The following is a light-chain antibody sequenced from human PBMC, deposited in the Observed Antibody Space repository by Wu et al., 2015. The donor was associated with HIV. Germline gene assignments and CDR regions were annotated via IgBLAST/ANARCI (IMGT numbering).Light chain of an antibody. J-gene: IGKJ5*01. CDR1: QTVSTD. V-gene: IGKV3-11*01. CDR3: QQRSNWPPT. Sequence: VMTQSPATLSVSPGERASLSCRASQTVSTDFAWYHQKPGQAPRLLIYDASNRATGIPARFSGSGSGTDFTLTISSLEPEDFAVYYCQQRSNWPPTFGQGTRLE. CDR2: DAS.